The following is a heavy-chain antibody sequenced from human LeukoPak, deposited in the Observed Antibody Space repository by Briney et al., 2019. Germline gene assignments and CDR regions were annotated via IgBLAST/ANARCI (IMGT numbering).Heavy chain of an antibody. CDR3: AKDSVVAASTPGF. D-gene: IGHD2-15*01. CDR2: IRYDGSNK. V-gene: IGHV3-30*02. CDR1: GFTFSNYG. Sequence: GGSLRLSCAASGFTFSNYGIHWVRQAPGKGLEWVAFIRYDGSNKDYADSVKGRFTISRDNSKNTLYLQMNGLRTEDTAVYYCAKDSVVAASTPGFWGQGTLVTVSS. J-gene: IGHJ4*02.